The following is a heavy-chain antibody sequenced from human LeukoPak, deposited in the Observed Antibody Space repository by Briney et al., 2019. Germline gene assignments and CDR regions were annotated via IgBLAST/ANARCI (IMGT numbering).Heavy chain of an antibody. CDR3: ASSARWARSYYDILTGYWNYYYGMDV. CDR2: INPNSGGT. CDR1: GYTFTGYY. D-gene: IGHD3-9*01. Sequence: VASVKVSCKASGYTFTGYYMHWVRQAPGQGLEWMGWINPNSGGTNYAQKFQGRVTMTRDTSISTAYMELSRLRSDDTAVYYCASSARWARSYYDILTGYWNYYYGMDVWGQGTTVTVSS. J-gene: IGHJ6*02. V-gene: IGHV1-2*02.